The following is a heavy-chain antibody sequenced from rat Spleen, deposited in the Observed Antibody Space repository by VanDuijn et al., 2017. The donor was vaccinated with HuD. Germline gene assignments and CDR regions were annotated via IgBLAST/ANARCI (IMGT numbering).Heavy chain of an antibody. CDR2: IIYVGSST. Sequence: EVQLVESGGGLVQPGRSLKLSCAASGFTFSDYAMAWVRQAPKKGLEWVATIIYVGSSTYYRDSVKGRFTISRDNAKSTLYLQMDSLRSEDTATYYCARRGIAAHWYFDFWGPGTMVTVSS. J-gene: IGHJ1*01. V-gene: IGHV5-17*01. CDR1: GFTFSDYA. D-gene: IGHD1-2*01. CDR3: ARRGIAAHWYFDF.